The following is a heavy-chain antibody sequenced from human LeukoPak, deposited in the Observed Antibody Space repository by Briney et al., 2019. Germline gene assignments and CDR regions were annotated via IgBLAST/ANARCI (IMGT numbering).Heavy chain of an antibody. J-gene: IGHJ4*02. CDR3: ASLMVDDY. Sequence: SETLSPTCAVYGGSLSGYYWSWIRQPPGKGLEWIGEINHSGSTNYNPSLKSRVTISVDTSKNQFSLKLSSVTAADTAVYYCASLMVDDYWGQGTLVTVSS. CDR1: GGSLSGYY. D-gene: IGHD2-8*01. CDR2: INHSGST. V-gene: IGHV4-34*01.